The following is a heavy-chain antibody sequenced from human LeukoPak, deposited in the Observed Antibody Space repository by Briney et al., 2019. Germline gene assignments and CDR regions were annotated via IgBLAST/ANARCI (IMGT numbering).Heavy chain of an antibody. V-gene: IGHV3-7*01. J-gene: IGHJ4*02. Sequence: PGGSLRLSCAASGFTFSSYWMAWVRQAPGKGLEWVANINPAGSDTYYVDSVKGRLTISRDNAKKSTFLQMNSLRVEETALYYCVRWGVAADMQDWGQGTLVTVSS. CDR3: VRWGVAADMQD. CDR2: INPAGSDT. D-gene: IGHD2-2*01. CDR1: GFTFSSYW.